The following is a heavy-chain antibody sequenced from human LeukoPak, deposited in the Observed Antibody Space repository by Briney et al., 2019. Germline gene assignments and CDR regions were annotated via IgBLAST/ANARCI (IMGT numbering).Heavy chain of an antibody. V-gene: IGHV4-39*07. J-gene: IGHJ2*01. Sequence: PSETLSLTCTVSGGSISSSSYYWGWIRQPPGKGLEWIGSIYYSGSTYYNPSLKSRVTISVDTSKNQFSLKLSSVTAADTAVYYCAIDGDGYPHNWYFDLWGRGTLVTVSS. CDR2: IYYSGST. CDR1: GGSISSSSYY. D-gene: IGHD5-24*01. CDR3: AIDGDGYPHNWYFDL.